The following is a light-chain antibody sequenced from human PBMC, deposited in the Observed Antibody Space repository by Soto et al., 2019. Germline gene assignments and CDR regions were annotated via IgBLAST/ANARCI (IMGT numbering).Light chain of an antibody. J-gene: IGLJ1*01. CDR2: NIN. V-gene: IGLV8-61*01. Sequence: QTVVTQEPSFSVSPGGTVTLTCGLSSGSVSSKYYPSWYQQTPGQAPRTLIYNINTRSSGVPDRFSGSILGNKAALTITGAQADDESDYYCLLYMSGGISVFGSGTQLTVL. CDR1: SGSVSSKYY. CDR3: LLYMSGGISV.